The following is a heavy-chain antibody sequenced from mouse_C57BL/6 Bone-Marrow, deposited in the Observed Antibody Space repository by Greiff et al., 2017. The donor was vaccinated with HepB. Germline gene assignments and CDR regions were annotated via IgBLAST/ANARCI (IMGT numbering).Heavy chain of an antibody. V-gene: IGHV1-55*01. D-gene: IGHD1-1*01. J-gene: IGHJ4*01. CDR1: GYTFTSYW. Sequence: QVQLQQPGAELVKPGASVKMSCKASGYTFTSYWITWVKQRPGQGLEWIGDIYPGRGSTNYNEKFKSKATLTVDTSSSTAYMQLSSLTAEDSAVYYCASPHYYGSSYYAMDYWGQGTSVTVSS. CDR2: IYPGRGST. CDR3: ASPHYYGSSYYAMDY.